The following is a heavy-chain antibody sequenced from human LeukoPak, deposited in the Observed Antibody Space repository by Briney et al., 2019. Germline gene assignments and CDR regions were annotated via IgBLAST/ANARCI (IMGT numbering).Heavy chain of an antibody. CDR1: GGSISSSSYY. Sequence: SETLSLTCTVSGGSISSSSYYWSWIRQPPGKGLEWIGGINHSGSTNYNPSLKSRVTISVDTAKNQFSLKLSSVTAADTAVYYCARATTYIVGATPFDYWGQGTLVTVSS. D-gene: IGHD1-26*01. J-gene: IGHJ4*02. CDR2: INHSGST. V-gene: IGHV4-39*07. CDR3: ARATTYIVGATPFDY.